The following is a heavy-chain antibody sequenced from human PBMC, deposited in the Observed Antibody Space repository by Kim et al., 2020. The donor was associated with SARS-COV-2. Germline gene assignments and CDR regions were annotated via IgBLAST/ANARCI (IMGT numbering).Heavy chain of an antibody. J-gene: IGHJ5*02. Sequence: LKSRVTISVATSKNQFSLKLSSVTAADTAVYYCARARPSIAARPGGWFDPWGQGTLVTVSS. CDR3: ARARPSIAARPGGWFDP. V-gene: IGHV4-34*01. D-gene: IGHD6-6*01.